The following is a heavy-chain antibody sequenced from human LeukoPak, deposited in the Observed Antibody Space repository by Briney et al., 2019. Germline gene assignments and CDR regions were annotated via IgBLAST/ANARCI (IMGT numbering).Heavy chain of an antibody. CDR2: IYYSGST. V-gene: IGHV4-61*05. CDR1: GGSISSSSYY. J-gene: IGHJ3*02. Sequence: SETLSLTCTVSGGSISSSSYYWGWIRQPPGKGLEWIGYIYYSGSTNYNPSLKSRVTISVDTSKNQFSLKLSSVTAADTAVYYCARVSHPNWGTDVVAFDIWGQGAMVTVSS. D-gene: IGHD7-27*01. CDR3: ARVSHPNWGTDVVAFDI.